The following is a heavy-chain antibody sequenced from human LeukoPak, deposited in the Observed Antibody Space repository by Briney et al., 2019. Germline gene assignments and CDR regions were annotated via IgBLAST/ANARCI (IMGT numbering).Heavy chain of an antibody. CDR3: ASHIAAAGRTRDYYYYGMDV. CDR2: IIPIFGIA. V-gene: IGHV1-69*04. J-gene: IGHJ6*02. CDR1: GGTFSSYA. Sequence: SVKVSCKASGGTFSSYAISWVRQAPGQGLEWMGRIIPIFGIANYAQKFQGRVTITADKSTSTAYMELSSLRSEDTAVYYCASHIAAAGRTRDYYYYGMDVWGQGTTVTVSS. D-gene: IGHD6-13*01.